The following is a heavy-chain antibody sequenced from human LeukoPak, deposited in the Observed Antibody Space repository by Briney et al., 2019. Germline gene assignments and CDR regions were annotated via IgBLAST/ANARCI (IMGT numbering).Heavy chain of an antibody. D-gene: IGHD3-22*01. CDR1: GYTITGHY. V-gene: IGHV1-2*02. J-gene: IGHJ4*02. CDR2: INPNSGGT. CDR3: ASLNLPDSSGYYDD. Sequence: GASVKVSCKASGYTITGHYMHWVRQAPGQGLEWMGWINPNSGGTNYAQKFQGRVTMTRDTSISTAYMELSRLRSDDSAVYYCASLNLPDSSGYYDDWGQGTLVTVSS.